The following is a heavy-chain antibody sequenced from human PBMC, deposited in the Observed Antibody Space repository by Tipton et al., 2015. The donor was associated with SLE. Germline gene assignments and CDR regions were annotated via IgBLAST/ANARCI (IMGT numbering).Heavy chain of an antibody. J-gene: IGHJ4*01. V-gene: IGHV4-59*01. Sequence: LRLSCTVSGGSISNYYWNWIRQPPGKGLEWIGYIFYSGSTNYNPPLTSRATISLDTSKSHFSLNLTSVTAADTAMYYCARSIGNIVITIEDEYFDSWGHGTLVTVSS. CDR3: ARSIGNIVITIEDEYFDS. D-gene: IGHD3-16*01. CDR1: GGSISNYY. CDR2: IFYSGST.